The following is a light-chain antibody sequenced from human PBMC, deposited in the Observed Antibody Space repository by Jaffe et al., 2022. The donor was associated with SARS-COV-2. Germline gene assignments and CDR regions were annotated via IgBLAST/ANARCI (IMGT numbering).Light chain of an antibody. V-gene: IGLV2-11*01. CDR2: DVN. J-gene: IGLJ2*01. CDR1: SNDVGGFNY. Sequence: QSALTQPRSVSGSPGQSVTISCTGTSNDVGGFNYVSWYQQHPGEAPKLMIYDVNKRPSGVPDRFSGSKSGNTASLTISGLQAEDEADFYCCSYAGSYTLIFGGGTKLTVL. CDR3: CSYAGSYTLI.